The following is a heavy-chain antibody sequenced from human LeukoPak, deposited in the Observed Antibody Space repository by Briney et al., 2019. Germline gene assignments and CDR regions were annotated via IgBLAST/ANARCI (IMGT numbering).Heavy chain of an antibody. V-gene: IGHV3-23*01. Sequence: GGSLRLSCAASGFTFSSYAMSWVRQAPGKGLEWVSAISGSGGSTYFADSVKGRLTISRDNSKNTLYLQMNSLRAEDTAVYYCAKGLSVITFGGCNYWGQGTLVTVSS. CDR1: GFTFSSYA. D-gene: IGHD3-16*01. CDR2: ISGSGGST. CDR3: AKGLSVITFGGCNY. J-gene: IGHJ4*02.